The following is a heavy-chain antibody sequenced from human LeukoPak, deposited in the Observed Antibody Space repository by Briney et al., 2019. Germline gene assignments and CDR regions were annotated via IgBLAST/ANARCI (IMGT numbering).Heavy chain of an antibody. CDR1: GGSISSYY. CDR2: IYYSGST. CDR3: ARQDVVVITAATYYYGMDV. J-gene: IGHJ6*02. D-gene: IGHD2-2*01. Sequence: SETLSLTCTVSGGSISSYYWNWIRQPPGKGLEWIGYIYYSGSTNYNPSLKSRVTISVDTSKNQFSLKLSSVTAADTAVYYCARQDVVVITAATYYYGMDVWGQGTTVIVSS. V-gene: IGHV4-59*08.